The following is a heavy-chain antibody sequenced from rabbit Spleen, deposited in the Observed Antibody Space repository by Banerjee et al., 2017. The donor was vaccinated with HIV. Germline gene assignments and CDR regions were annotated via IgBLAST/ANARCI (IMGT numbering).Heavy chain of an antibody. J-gene: IGHJ4*01. CDR1: GFTLSSYYM. Sequence: QEHLKESGGGLVQPGGSLKLSCTASGFTLSSYYMNWVRQAPGKGLEWIGCIYAGSGYTYYATWPKGRFTISRTSSTTVTLQMTSLTAADMATYFCARDLDGVIGWNFGRWGPGTLVTVS. CDR3: ARDLDGVIGWNFGR. V-gene: IGHV1S45*01. D-gene: IGHD1-1*01. CDR2: IYAGSGYT.